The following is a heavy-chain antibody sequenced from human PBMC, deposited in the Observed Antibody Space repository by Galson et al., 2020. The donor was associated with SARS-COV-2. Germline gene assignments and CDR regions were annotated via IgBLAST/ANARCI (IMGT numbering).Heavy chain of an antibody. D-gene: IGHD2-8*01. CDR3: AKDRGMLYAIVADY. CDR2: ISNSGAGT. V-gene: IGHV3-23*01. Sequence: GDSLKISCGAAGFNFNIYAMNWVRQAPGKGLEWIAGISNSGAGTSYADSVKGRFTISRDNSKKMLYLQMSSLRVEDTALYYCAKDRGMLYAIVADYWGQGTLVAVSS. CDR1: GFNFNIYA. J-gene: IGHJ4*02.